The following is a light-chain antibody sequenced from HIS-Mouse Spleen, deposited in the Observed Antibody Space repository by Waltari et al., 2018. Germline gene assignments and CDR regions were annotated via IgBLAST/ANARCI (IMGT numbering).Light chain of an antibody. J-gene: IGKJ4*01. CDR3: QQYYSYPLT. Sequence: IQMTQSPSSLSASTGDRVTITCRASQGISSYLAWYQQKPGKAPKLLIYAASTLQSGVPSRFSGSGSGTDFTLTISCLQSEDFATYYCQQYYSYPLTFGGGTKVEIK. V-gene: IGKV1-8*01. CDR2: AAS. CDR1: QGISSY.